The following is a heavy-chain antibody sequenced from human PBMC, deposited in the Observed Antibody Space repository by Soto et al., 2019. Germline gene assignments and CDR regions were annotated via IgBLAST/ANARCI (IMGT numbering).Heavy chain of an antibody. J-gene: IGHJ4*02. CDR3: AKEGDY. Sequence: QVQLVESGGGVVQPGRSLRLSCAASGFTFSSYGMHWVRQAPGKGLEWVAVISYDGSNKYYADSVKGRFTISRDNSKNTLYLQMNSLRAEDTAVYYCAKEGDYWGQGTQVTVSS. V-gene: IGHV3-30*18. CDR1: GFTFSSYG. CDR2: ISYDGSNK.